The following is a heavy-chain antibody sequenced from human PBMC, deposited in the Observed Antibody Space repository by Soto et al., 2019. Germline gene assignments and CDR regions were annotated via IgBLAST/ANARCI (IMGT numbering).Heavy chain of an antibody. D-gene: IGHD3-3*01. CDR2: ISYDGSNK. V-gene: IGHV3-30*18. CDR1: GFTFSSYG. J-gene: IGHJ6*02. CDR3: AKGCSAQTRYYDFWSGYYPPYYYYGMDV. Sequence: GGSLRLSCAASGFTFSSYGMHWVRQAPGKGLEWVAVISYDGSNKYYADSVKGRFTISRDNSKNTLYLQMNSLRAEDTAVYYCAKGCSAQTRYYDFWSGYYPPYYYYGMDVWGQGTMVTVSS.